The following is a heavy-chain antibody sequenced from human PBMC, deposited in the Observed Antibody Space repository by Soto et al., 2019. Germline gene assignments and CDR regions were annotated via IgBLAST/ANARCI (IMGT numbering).Heavy chain of an antibody. CDR3: VRARRTAQNLFDP. V-gene: IGHV3-74*01. CDR2: INSDGSST. CDR1: GFTFSSYW. J-gene: IGHJ5*02. D-gene: IGHD5-18*01. Sequence: GGSLRLSCAAPGFTFSSYWMHWVRQAPGKGLVWVSRINSDGSSTSYADSVKGRFTISRDNAKNTMYLQMDSLRVEDTAVYFCVRARRTAQNLFDPWGQGTLVTVSS.